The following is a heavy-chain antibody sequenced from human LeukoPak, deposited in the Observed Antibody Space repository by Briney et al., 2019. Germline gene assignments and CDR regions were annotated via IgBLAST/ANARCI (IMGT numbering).Heavy chain of an antibody. V-gene: IGHV1-18*01. CDR3: ARRGPVGGGWGFDY. CDR1: GYTFTSYG. J-gene: IGHJ4*02. CDR2: ISGYYSNT. D-gene: IGHD6-19*01. Sequence: GASVKVSCKASGYTFTSYGISWVRQAPGQGLEWMGWISGYYSNTDSAQNLQGRVTMTRDTSTSTAYMELRSLTSDDTAVYYCARRGPVGGGWGFDYWGQGTLVTVSS.